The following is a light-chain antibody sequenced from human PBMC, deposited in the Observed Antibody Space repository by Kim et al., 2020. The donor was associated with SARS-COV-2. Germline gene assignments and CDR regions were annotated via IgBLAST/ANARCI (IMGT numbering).Light chain of an antibody. Sequence: SYELTQPPSVSVAPGKTARIACWGNNIGSKSVHWYQQKPGQAPVLVIYYDSDRPSGIPERFSGSNSGNTATLTISRVEAGDEADYYCHVWHSSSDPHYVFGTETKVTVL. CDR3: HVWHSSSDPHYV. J-gene: IGLJ1*01. CDR2: YDS. V-gene: IGLV3-21*04. CDR1: NIGSKS.